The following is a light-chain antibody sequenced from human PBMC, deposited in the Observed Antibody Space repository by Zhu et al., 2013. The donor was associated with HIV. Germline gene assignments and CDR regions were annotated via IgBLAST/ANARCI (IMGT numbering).Light chain of an antibody. CDR1: ESVGNY. CDR3: QQRSNWPVYN. J-gene: IGKJ2*01. V-gene: IGKV3-11*01. Sequence: EIVLTQSPATLSLSPGEGATLSCRASESVGNYLAWYQHKPGQAPRLLIYDASSRATGIPARFSGSGSGTDFTLTISSLEPEDFAVYYCQQRSNWPVYNFGQGSKLEIK. CDR2: DAS.